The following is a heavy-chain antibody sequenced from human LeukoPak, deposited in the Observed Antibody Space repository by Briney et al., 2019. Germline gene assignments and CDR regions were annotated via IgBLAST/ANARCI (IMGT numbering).Heavy chain of an antibody. CDR2: INSDGSTT. J-gene: IGHJ4*02. CDR1: GFTFSSYW. CDR3: ERGGFDTIGFDY. V-gene: IGHV3-74*01. Sequence: GGSLRLSCVASGFTFSSYWMHWVRQAPGKGLVWVSRINSDGSTTTYADSVRGRFTISRDNARHTLYLQMNSLRAEDTAVYYCERGGFDTIGFDYWGQGTLVTVSS. D-gene: IGHD3-10*01.